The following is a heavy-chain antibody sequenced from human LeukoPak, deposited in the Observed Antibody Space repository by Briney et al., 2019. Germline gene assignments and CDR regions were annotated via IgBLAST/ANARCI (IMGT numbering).Heavy chain of an antibody. V-gene: IGHV4-39*07. Sequence: SETLSLTCTVSGGSISSSSYYWGWIRQPPGKGLEWIVSIYYSGSTYYNPSLKSRVTISVDTSKNQFSLKLSSVTAADTAVYYCARSPHYYDSSGYTLDYWGQGTLVTVSS. D-gene: IGHD3-22*01. CDR3: ARSPHYYDSSGYTLDY. CDR1: GGSISSSSYY. CDR2: IYYSGST. J-gene: IGHJ4*02.